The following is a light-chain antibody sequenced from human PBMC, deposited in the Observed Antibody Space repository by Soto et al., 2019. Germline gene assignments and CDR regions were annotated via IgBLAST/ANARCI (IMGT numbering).Light chain of an antibody. CDR1: QSVSSY. J-gene: IGKJ1*01. CDR2: DAS. CDR3: QQYAYSPRT. V-gene: IGKV3-11*01. Sequence: EIVLTQSPATLSLSPGERATLSCRASQSVSSYLAWYQQKPGQAPRLLIYDASNRATGIPARFSGSGSGTDFTLTIARLEPGDFAVYYCQQYAYSPRTFGQGTKVDIK.